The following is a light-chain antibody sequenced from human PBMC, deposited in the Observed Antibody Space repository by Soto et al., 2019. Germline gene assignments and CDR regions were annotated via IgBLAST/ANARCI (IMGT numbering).Light chain of an antibody. Sequence: EIVMTQSPATLSVSPGEGATLSCRASQSVSGNLAWYQHKPGQAPRLLIHGGSTRATGIPARFSGSGSGTEFTLTISSLQSEDFAVYYCHQYNIRPWTFGHGTKVEI. CDR1: QSVSGN. CDR2: GGS. CDR3: HQYNIRPWT. J-gene: IGKJ1*01. V-gene: IGKV3-15*01.